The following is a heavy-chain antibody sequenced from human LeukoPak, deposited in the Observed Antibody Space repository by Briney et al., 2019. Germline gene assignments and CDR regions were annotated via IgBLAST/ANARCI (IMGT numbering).Heavy chain of an antibody. CDR1: GFAFDTYS. V-gene: IGHV3-48*01. J-gene: IGHJ3*02. Sequence: GGSPSLSCVASGFAFDTYSMKWVRQAPGQGLEWLSYTSSGSSTIYYADSVKGRFTISRDNAKNSLYLQMNSLGAEDTAVYYCARSWSSWDAFDIWGQGTMVTVSS. D-gene: IGHD3-3*01. CDR3: ARSWSSWDAFDI. CDR2: TSSGSSTI.